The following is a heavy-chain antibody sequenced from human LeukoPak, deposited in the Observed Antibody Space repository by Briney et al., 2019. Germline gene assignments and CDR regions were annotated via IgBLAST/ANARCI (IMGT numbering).Heavy chain of an antibody. CDR1: GFTFSSYW. Sequence: GRSLRLSCAASGFTFSSYWMHWVRQAPGKGLVWVSRNSDGSSTSYADSVKGRFTISRDNAKNTLYLQMNSLRAEDTAVYYCARPGIVGATRWFDPWGQGTLVTVSS. J-gene: IGHJ5*02. CDR2: NSDGSST. CDR3: ARPGIVGATRWFDP. V-gene: IGHV3-74*01. D-gene: IGHD1-26*01.